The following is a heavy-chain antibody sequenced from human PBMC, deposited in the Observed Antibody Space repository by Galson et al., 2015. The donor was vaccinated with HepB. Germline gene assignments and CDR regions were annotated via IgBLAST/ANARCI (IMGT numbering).Heavy chain of an antibody. CDR2: ISAYNSNT. J-gene: IGHJ4*02. CDR3: ARDGPQDYYDSTGYYYFDY. V-gene: IGHV1-18*01. D-gene: IGHD3-22*01. Sequence: QSGAEAKKPGASVKVSCKASGYTFTSYGISWVRQAPGQGLEWMGWISAYNSNTNNAQKFQGRVTMTTDTATSTAYMELRSLRSDDTAVYYCARDGPQDYYDSTGYYYFDYWGQGTLVTVSP. CDR1: GYTFTSYG.